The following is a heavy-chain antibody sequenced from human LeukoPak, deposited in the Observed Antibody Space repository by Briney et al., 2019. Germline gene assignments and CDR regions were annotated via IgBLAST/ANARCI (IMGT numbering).Heavy chain of an antibody. V-gene: IGHV3-21*01. CDR2: ISSSTTYI. J-gene: IGHJ4*02. CDR3: AREGTWKQLL. Sequence: GGSLRLSCVASGFAFNTYGTHWVRQAPGKGLEWVSSISSSTTYIYYADSVKGRFTISRDNAKNSVHLQMNSLRAEDTAVYYCAREGTWKQLLWGQGTLVTVSS. D-gene: IGHD5-18*01. CDR1: GFAFNTYG.